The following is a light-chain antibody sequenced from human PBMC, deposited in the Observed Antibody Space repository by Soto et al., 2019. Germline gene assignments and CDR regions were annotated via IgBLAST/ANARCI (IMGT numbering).Light chain of an antibody. J-gene: IGKJ5*01. Sequence: EIVMTPSPATLSVSPGERATLSCRASQSVSSNLAWYQQKPGQAPRLLIYGASTRATGIPARFSGSGSGTEFTLTISSLKSEDFAVYDCQQYNNWPKTVGQGTRREIK. CDR3: QQYNNWPKT. CDR1: QSVSSN. CDR2: GAS. V-gene: IGKV3-15*01.